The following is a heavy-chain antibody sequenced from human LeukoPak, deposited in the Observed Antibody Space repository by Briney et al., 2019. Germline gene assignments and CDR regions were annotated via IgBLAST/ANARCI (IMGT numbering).Heavy chain of an antibody. Sequence: SVKVSCKASGYTFSNYGISWVRQAPGQGLEWLGWISVYNGNTHYAQKLQGRVTLTTDTSTSTAYMEVRRLRSDDTAVYFCARVIPDYYDSSGYPLFFDYWGQGALVTVSS. CDR1: GYTFSNYG. CDR2: ISVYNGNT. D-gene: IGHD3-22*01. J-gene: IGHJ4*02. V-gene: IGHV1-18*01. CDR3: ARVIPDYYDSSGYPLFFDY.